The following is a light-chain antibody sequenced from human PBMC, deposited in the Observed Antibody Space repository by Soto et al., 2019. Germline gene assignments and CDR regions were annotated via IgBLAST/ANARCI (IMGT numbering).Light chain of an antibody. CDR2: EVS. Sequence: QSVLTQPASVSGSPGQSITISCTGTSSDVGGYNYVSWYQQHPGKAPKLMIYEVSNRPSGVSNRFSGSKSGNTASLTISGLQTDDEADYYCSSYTISSSWVFGGGTQLTVL. J-gene: IGLJ3*02. CDR1: SSDVGGYNY. CDR3: SSYTISSSWV. V-gene: IGLV2-14*01.